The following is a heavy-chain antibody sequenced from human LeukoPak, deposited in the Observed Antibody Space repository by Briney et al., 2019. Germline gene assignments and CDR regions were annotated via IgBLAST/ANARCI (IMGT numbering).Heavy chain of an antibody. CDR2: INHSGST. D-gene: IGHD6-13*01. Sequence: PSETLSLTCAVYGGSFSGYYWSWIRQPPGKGLEWIVEINHSGSTNYNPSLKSRVTISVDTSKNQFSLKLSAVTAADTAVYYCARVGSSWYTANWFDPWGQGTLVTVSS. CDR3: ARVGSSWYTANWFDP. J-gene: IGHJ5*02. V-gene: IGHV4-34*01. CDR1: GGSFSGYY.